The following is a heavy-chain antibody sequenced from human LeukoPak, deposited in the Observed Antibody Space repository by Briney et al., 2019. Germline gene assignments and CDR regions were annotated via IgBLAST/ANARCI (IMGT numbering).Heavy chain of an antibody. Sequence: GGSLRLSCAASGFTVSSNYMSWIRQAPGKGLEWVSYISSSGSTIYYADSVKGRFTISRDNAKNSLYLQMNSLRAEDTAVYYCARTWFGESSLFDYWGQGTLVTVSS. V-gene: IGHV3-11*01. D-gene: IGHD3-10*01. CDR2: ISSSGSTI. J-gene: IGHJ4*02. CDR3: ARTWFGESSLFDY. CDR1: GFTVSSNY.